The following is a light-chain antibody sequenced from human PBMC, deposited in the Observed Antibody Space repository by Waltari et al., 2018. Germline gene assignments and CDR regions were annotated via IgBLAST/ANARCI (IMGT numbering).Light chain of an antibody. CDR2: DVS. CDR3: TSYTSRHSLV. J-gene: IGLJ1*01. Sequence: QSALTQPASVSGSPGQSITISCTGTSRDVGDSGWSSWYPQHPGKAPKIVIFDVSYRPSGVSNRFSGSKSGNTASLTISGLQAEDEADYYCTSYTSRHSLVFGTGTKVTVL. V-gene: IGLV2-14*03. CDR1: SRDVGDSGW.